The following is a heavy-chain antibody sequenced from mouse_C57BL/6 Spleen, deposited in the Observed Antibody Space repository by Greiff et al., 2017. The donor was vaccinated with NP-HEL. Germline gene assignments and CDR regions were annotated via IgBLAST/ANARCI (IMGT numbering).Heavy chain of an antibody. J-gene: IGHJ2*01. Sequence: VQLQQSGPELVKPGASVKISCKASGYAFSSSWMNWVKQRPGKGLEWIGRIYPGDGDTNYNGKFKGKATLTADKSSSTAYMQLSSLTSEDSAVDCCAREREGNYFDDWGKGTTLTVSS. CDR3: AREREGNYFDD. V-gene: IGHV1-82*01. CDR2: IYPGDGDT. CDR1: GYAFSSSW.